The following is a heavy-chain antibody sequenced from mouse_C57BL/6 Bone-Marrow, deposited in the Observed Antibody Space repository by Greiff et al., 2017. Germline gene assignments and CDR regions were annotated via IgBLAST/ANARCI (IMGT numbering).Heavy chain of an antibody. Sequence: QVQLQQSGAELVRPGASVKLSCKASGYTFTDYYIHWVKQRPGQGLEWIVRIYPGSGNTNYNEKFQGKATLTAEKSSSTAYMQLSSLTSEDSAVYFCARGGYFGLFAYWGQGTTLTVSS. V-gene: IGHV1-76*01. D-gene: IGHD1-1*01. CDR3: ARGGYFGLFAY. CDR1: GYTFTDYY. CDR2: IYPGSGNT. J-gene: IGHJ2*01.